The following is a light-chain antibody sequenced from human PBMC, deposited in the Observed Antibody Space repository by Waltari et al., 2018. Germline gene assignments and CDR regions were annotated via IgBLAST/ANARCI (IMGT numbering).Light chain of an antibody. Sequence: QSALTQPASVSGSPGQSITISCTRTSSEVGGYNYVSWYQQHPGKVPKLLIFDVSNRPSGVSNRFSGSKSGNTASLTISGLQAEDESDYYCCSFTSRSTWVFGGGTKLTVL. CDR3: CSFTSRSTWV. CDR2: DVS. CDR1: SSEVGGYNY. V-gene: IGLV2-14*01. J-gene: IGLJ3*02.